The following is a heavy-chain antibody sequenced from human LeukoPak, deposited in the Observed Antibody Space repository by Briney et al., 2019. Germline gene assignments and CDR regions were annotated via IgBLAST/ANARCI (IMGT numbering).Heavy chain of an antibody. CDR1: GGSISSYY. Sequence: PSETLSLTCTVSGGSISSYYWSWIRQPAGKGLEWIGRIYTSGSTNYNPSLESRVTMSVDTSKNQFSLNLSSLTAADTAVYYCARAYYGDYDDAFDIWGQGTMVTVSS. J-gene: IGHJ3*02. D-gene: IGHD4-17*01. V-gene: IGHV4-4*07. CDR3: ARAYYGDYDDAFDI. CDR2: IYTSGST.